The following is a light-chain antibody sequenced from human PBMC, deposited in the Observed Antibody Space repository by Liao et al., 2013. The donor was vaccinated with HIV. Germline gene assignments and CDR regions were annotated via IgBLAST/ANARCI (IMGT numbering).Light chain of an antibody. CDR1: KLGDKY. V-gene: IGLV3-1*01. J-gene: IGLJ1*01. Sequence: SYDLTQPPSISVSPGQTASITCSGDKLGDKYAYWYQQRPGQSPVLVIYQDTKRPSGISERFSGSNSGNTATLTISGVEAGDEADYYCQVWDRSSDQYVFGVGTKVTVL. CDR2: QDT. CDR3: QVWDRSSDQYV.